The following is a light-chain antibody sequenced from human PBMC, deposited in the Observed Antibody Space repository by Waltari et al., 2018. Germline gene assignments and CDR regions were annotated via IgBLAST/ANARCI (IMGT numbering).Light chain of an antibody. CDR1: QGLVYSDGNTY. Sequence: DVVMTQSPLSLPVTLGQPASISCRSSQGLVYSDGNTYFSWFQQRPGQSPKRLIYKVSNRDSGVPDRFSGSGSGTDFTLKISRVEAEDVGVYYCQQYYITPLSFGGGTKVEIK. CDR2: KVS. J-gene: IGKJ4*01. V-gene: IGKV2-30*01. CDR3: QQYYITPLS.